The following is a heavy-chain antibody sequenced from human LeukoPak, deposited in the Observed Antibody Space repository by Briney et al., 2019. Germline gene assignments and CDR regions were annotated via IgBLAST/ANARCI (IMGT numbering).Heavy chain of an antibody. V-gene: IGHV3-48*03. CDR2: ISSSGDTI. CDR3: ARGRIADFRY. CDR1: GFTFSSYE. J-gene: IGHJ4*02. Sequence: GGSLRLSCAASGFTFSSYEMNWVRQAPGKGREWVSYISSSGDTIYYADSVKGRFTISRDNAKNSLYLQMNSLRAEDTAVYYCARGRIADFRYWGQGTLVTVSS. D-gene: IGHD6-13*01.